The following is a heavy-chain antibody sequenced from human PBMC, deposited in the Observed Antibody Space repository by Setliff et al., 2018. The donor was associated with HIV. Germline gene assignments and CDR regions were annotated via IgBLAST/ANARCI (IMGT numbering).Heavy chain of an antibody. CDR1: GFTFGDYA. J-gene: IGHJ4*02. CDR3: TRESGRSWEHLYYFDY. V-gene: IGHV3-49*04. CDR2: IRSKAYGGAT. Sequence: PGGSLRLSCTASGFTFGDYAMSWVRQAPGKGLEWVGFIRSKAYGGATDYAASVKGRFTISRDDSKSTAYLQMNSLKTEDTAVYYCTRESGRSWEHLYYFDYWGQGTLVTVSS. D-gene: IGHD1-26*01.